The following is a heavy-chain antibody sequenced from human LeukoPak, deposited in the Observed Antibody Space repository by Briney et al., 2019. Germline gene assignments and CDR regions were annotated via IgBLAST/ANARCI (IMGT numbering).Heavy chain of an antibody. J-gene: IGHJ2*01. CDR1: GYTFTYYY. Sequence: ASVKVSCKASGYTFTYYYMHWVRQAPGQGLEWMGWINPNSGGTNYAQKFQGRVTMTRDTSISTAYMELSRLRSDDTAVYYCAREGRSTTVTTRMLWYFDLWGRGTLVTVSS. CDR2: INPNSGGT. V-gene: IGHV1-2*02. D-gene: IGHD4-17*01. CDR3: AREGRSTTVTTRMLWYFDL.